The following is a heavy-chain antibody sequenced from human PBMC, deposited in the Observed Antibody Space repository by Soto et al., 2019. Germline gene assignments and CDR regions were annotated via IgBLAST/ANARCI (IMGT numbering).Heavy chain of an antibody. CDR1: GGSISSYY. V-gene: IGHV4-59*01. Sequence: QVQLQESGPGLVKPSETLSLTCTVSGGSISSYYWSWIRQPPGKGLEWIGYIYYSGSTNYNPSLKSRVTISVDTSKNQFSLKLSSVTAADTAVYYCAREDGSGSYTFDYWGQGTLVTVSS. J-gene: IGHJ4*02. CDR2: IYYSGST. D-gene: IGHD3-10*01. CDR3: AREDGSGSYTFDY.